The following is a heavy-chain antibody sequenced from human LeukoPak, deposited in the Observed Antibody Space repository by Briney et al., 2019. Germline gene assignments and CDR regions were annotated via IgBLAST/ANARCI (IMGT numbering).Heavy chain of an antibody. Sequence: PSETLSLTCTVSGDSINNYYWSWIRQPPGKGLQWIGYVYYSGGTNYNPSLKSRVTISVNTSKIQFSLRLTSVTAGDTAVYYCVRGGYYGAGSYHTFDYWGQGILVSVSS. D-gene: IGHD3-10*01. CDR1: GDSINNYY. V-gene: IGHV4-59*01. CDR3: VRGGYYGAGSYHTFDY. CDR2: VYYSGGT. J-gene: IGHJ4*02.